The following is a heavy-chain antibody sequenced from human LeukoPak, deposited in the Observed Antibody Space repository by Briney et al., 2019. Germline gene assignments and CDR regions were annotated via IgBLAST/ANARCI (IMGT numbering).Heavy chain of an antibody. CDR3: ARGPRKPPTEWLLPTDYYYYYMDV. D-gene: IGHD3-3*01. CDR1: GFTFSSYW. CDR2: INSDGSST. V-gene: IGHV3-74*01. Sequence: GGSLRLSCAASGFTFSSYWMHWVRQAPGKGLVWVSRINSDGSSTIYADSVKGRFTISRDNAKNTLYLQMNSLRAEDTAVYYCARGPRKPPTEWLLPTDYYYYYMDVWGKGTTVTVSS. J-gene: IGHJ6*03.